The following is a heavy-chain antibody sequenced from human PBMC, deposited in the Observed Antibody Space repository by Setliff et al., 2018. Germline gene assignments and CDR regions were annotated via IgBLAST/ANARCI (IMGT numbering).Heavy chain of an antibody. D-gene: IGHD3-16*01. CDR2: INPKTGGT. CDR3: ARSDHLVVDGFDV. Sequence: ASVKVSCKTSGYAFTDNYIHWVRQAPGQGLEWMGWINPKTGGTNLAQKFQDWVSMTRDTSITTAYMELSRLTSDDMAVYFCARSDHLVVDGFDVWGQGTMVTVSS. J-gene: IGHJ3*01. CDR1: GYAFTDNY. V-gene: IGHV1-2*04.